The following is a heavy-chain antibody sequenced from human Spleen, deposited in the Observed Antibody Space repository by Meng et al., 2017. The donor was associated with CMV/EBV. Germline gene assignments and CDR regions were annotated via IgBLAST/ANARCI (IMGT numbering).Heavy chain of an antibody. CDR3: AKDEGDPY. D-gene: IGHD3-16*01. Sequence: GESLKISCAASEFIFSSYAMTWVRQPPGKGLEWVSVISSSGDITDYTDPVKGRFTISRDNSKNTLYLQMNSLRADDAAVYYCAKDEGDPYWGQGTLVTSPQ. CDR2: ISSSGDIT. CDR1: EFIFSSYA. J-gene: IGHJ4*02. V-gene: IGHV3-23*01.